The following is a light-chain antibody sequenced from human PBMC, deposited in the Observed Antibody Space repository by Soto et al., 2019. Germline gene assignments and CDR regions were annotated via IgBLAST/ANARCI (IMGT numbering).Light chain of an antibody. V-gene: IGKV1-12*01. CDR1: QDISGM. CDR3: QQSHSFPLT. J-gene: IGKJ4*01. CDR2: TSS. Sequence: DIQMTQSPSSVSASVGDRVTITCRASQDISGMLAWYQQKPGTAPKLLIYTSSSLQTGVPSRFSGSGSGTDFSLTISSLHPEDFATYYCQQSHSFPLTFGGGTKVEIK.